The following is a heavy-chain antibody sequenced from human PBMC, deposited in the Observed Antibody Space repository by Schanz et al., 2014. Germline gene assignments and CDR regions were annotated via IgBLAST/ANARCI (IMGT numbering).Heavy chain of an antibody. CDR3: ARDLPRTFLFDY. Sequence: EVQLVESGGGLVKPGGSLRLSCATSGLTFISAWMSWVRQAPGKGLEWVGRIKGKTDGGTADYAAPMKGRFTISRDKAKNSLYLQMDSLRAEDTAVYYCARDLPRTFLFDYWGQGTLVTGSA. CDR2: IKGKTDGGTA. CDR1: GLTFISAW. J-gene: IGHJ4*02. V-gene: IGHV3-15*01.